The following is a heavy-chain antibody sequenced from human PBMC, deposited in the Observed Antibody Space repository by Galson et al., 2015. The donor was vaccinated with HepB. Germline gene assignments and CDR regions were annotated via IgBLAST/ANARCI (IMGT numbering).Heavy chain of an antibody. J-gene: IGHJ3*02. D-gene: IGHD6-13*01. CDR1: GYTFTSYA. Sequence: SVKVSCKASGYTFTSYAMHWVRQAPGQRLEWMGWINAGNGNTKYSQKFQGRVTITRDTSASTAYMELSSLRSEDTAVYYCARTKWKLGYRGYSSSWFDAFDIWGQGTMVTVSS. CDR2: INAGNGNT. CDR3: ARTKWKLGYRGYSSSWFDAFDI. V-gene: IGHV1-3*01.